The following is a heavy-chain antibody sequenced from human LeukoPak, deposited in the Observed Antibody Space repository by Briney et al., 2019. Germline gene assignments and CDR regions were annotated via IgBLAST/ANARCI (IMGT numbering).Heavy chain of an antibody. D-gene: IGHD2-2*01. Sequence: GESLKISCKGSGYSFTSYWIGWVRQMPGKGLEWMGIIYPGDSDTRYSPSFQGQVTISADKSISTAYLQWSSLKASDTAMYYCARHGSAYCSSTSCYYYYMDVWGKGTTVTVSS. CDR2: IYPGDSDT. V-gene: IGHV5-51*01. J-gene: IGHJ6*03. CDR3: ARHGSAYCSSTSCYYYYMDV. CDR1: GYSFTSYW.